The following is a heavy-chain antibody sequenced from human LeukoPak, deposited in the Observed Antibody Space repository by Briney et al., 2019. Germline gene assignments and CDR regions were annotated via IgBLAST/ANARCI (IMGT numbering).Heavy chain of an antibody. CDR2: INPNSGGT. V-gene: IGHV1-2*02. CDR1: GYTFTGYY. D-gene: IGHD2-15*01. CDR3: ARGLGGGGSTDYFDY. Sequence: ASVKVSCKAYGYTFTGYYKHWVRQAPGQGLEWMGCINPNSGGTNYAQKFQGRVTMTRDTSISTAYMELSRLRSDDTAVYYCARGLGGGGSTDYFDYWGQGTLVTVSS. J-gene: IGHJ4*02.